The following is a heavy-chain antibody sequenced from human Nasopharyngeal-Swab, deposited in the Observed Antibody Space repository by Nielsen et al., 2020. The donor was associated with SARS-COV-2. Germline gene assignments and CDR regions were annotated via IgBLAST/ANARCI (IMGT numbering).Heavy chain of an antibody. D-gene: IGHD3-10*01. CDR3: ARVLGSGSYYIDY. J-gene: IGHJ4*02. Sequence: ASVKVSCKASGYTFTSYDISWVRQATGKGLEWMGWMNPNSGTTGYAQKFQGRVTMTRNTSISTAYMELSSLRSEDTAVYYCARVLGSGSYYIDYWGQGTLVTVSS. CDR1: GYTFTSYD. CDR2: MNPNSGTT. V-gene: IGHV1-8*01.